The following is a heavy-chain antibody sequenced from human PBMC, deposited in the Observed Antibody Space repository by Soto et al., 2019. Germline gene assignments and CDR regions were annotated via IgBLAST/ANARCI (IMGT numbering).Heavy chain of an antibody. J-gene: IGHJ6*02. CDR2: VQDSWGS. Sequence: PSETLSLTYTVTGCAISNHYSSWFRHTPGKGLEWIGYVQDSWGSNYNPSLKSRVAISLDTSKNQFSLKLTSVTAADTAVYYCACIFSGGYSYGFYYYGMDVWGQGTTVT. CDR1: GCAISNHY. D-gene: IGHD5-18*01. CDR3: ACIFSGGYSYGFYYYGMDV. V-gene: IGHV4-59*08.